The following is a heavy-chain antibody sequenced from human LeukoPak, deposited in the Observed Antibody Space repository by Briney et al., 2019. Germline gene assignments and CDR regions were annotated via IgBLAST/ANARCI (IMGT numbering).Heavy chain of an antibody. V-gene: IGHV3-48*01. CDR3: ARDRLRYFDWLQGLGAFDI. CDR1: GFTFSSYS. D-gene: IGHD3-9*01. J-gene: IGHJ3*02. Sequence: GGSLRLSCAASGFTFSSYSMNWVRQAPGKGLEWVSYISSSSSTIYYADSVKGRFTISRDNAKNSLYLQMNSLRAEDTAVYYCARDRLRYFDWLQGLGAFDIWGQGTMVTVSS. CDR2: ISSSSSTI.